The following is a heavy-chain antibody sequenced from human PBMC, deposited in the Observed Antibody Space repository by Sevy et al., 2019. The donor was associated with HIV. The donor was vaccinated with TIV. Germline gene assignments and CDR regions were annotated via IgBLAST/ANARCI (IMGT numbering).Heavy chain of an antibody. CDR1: GFTFSSYA. Sequence: GGSLRLSCAASGFTFSSYALHWVRQAPGKGLEWVAVISYDGSNKCYADSVKGRFTISRDNPKNTLYLQMSSLRAEDTAVYYCARDSVGYCAGGSCYPPDYWGQGTLVTVSS. J-gene: IGHJ4*02. V-gene: IGHV3-30-3*01. D-gene: IGHD2-15*01. CDR2: ISYDGSNK. CDR3: ARDSVGYCAGGSCYPPDY.